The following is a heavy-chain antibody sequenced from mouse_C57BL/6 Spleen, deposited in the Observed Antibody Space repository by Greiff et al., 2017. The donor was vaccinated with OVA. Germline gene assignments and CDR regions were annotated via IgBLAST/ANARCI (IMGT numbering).Heavy chain of an antibody. Sequence: EVQLQESGPGLVKPSQSLSLSCSVSGYSITSCYYWNWIRQLPRNHLEWMGYISYDGSNNYNPSFKKRISITRDTSTNQFFLKLNSVTAEDPATYYCARRDYGSSMDYWGQGTSVTVSS. CDR2: ISYDGSN. V-gene: IGHV3-6*01. D-gene: IGHD1-1*01. J-gene: IGHJ4*01. CDR1: GYSITSCYY. CDR3: ARRDYGSSMDY.